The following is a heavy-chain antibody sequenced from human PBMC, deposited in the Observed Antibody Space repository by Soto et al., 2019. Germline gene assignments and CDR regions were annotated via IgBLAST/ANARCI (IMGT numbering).Heavy chain of an antibody. D-gene: IGHD6-13*01. Sequence: QVQLQESGPGLVKPSETLSLTCTVSGGSISSYYWSWIRQPPGKGLEWIGYIYYSGSTNYNPSLKSRVTRSVDTSKNQFSLKLSSVTAADTAVYYCARVPGYSSSWYYFDYWGQGTLVTVSS. CDR2: IYYSGST. V-gene: IGHV4-59*01. CDR1: GGSISSYY. CDR3: ARVPGYSSSWYYFDY. J-gene: IGHJ4*02.